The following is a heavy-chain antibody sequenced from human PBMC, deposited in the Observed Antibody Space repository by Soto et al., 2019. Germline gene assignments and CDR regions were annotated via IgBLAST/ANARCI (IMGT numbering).Heavy chain of an antibody. CDR1: GGTFSSYA. CDR3: ATLYYYDSSGYYYSQDYYGMDV. J-gene: IGHJ6*02. D-gene: IGHD3-22*01. CDR2: IIPIFGTA. V-gene: IGHV1-69*13. Sequence: GASVKVSCKASGGTFSSYAISWVRQAPGQGLEWMGGIIPIFGTANYAQKFQGRVTITADESTSTAYMELSSLRSEDTAVYYCATLYYYDSSGYYYSQDYYGMDVWGQGTTVTVSS.